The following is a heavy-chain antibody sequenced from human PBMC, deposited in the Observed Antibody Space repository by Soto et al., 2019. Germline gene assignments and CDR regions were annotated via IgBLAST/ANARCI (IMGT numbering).Heavy chain of an antibody. D-gene: IGHD6-6*01. J-gene: IGHJ4*02. V-gene: IGHV4-31*03. CDR2: IYYSGST. CDR1: GGSISSGGYY. Sequence: SETLSLTCTVSGGSISSGGYYWSWIRQHPGKGLEWIGYIYYSGSTYYNPSLKSRVTISVDTSKNQFSLKLSSVTAADTAVYYCARELRYSSSSDYFDYWGQGTLVTVSS. CDR3: ARELRYSSSSDYFDY.